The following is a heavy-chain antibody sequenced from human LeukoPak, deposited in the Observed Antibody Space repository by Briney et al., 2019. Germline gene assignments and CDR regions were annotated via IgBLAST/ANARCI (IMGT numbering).Heavy chain of an antibody. CDR1: GYTFTSYG. D-gene: IGHD3-22*01. CDR2: MNPNSGNT. Sequence: ASVKVSCKASGYTFTSYGINWVRQATGQGLEWMGWMNPNSGNTGYAQKFQGRVTMTRNTSISTAYMELSSLRSEDTAVYYCARGDYYDSSGYYGVRVNAFDIWGQGTMVTVSS. CDR3: ARGDYYDSSGYYGVRVNAFDI. V-gene: IGHV1-8*01. J-gene: IGHJ3*02.